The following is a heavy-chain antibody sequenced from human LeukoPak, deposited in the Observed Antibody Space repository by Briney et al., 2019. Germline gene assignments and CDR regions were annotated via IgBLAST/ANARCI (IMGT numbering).Heavy chain of an antibody. J-gene: IGHJ4*02. CDR2: IYYSGST. CDR1: GGSISSYY. CDR3: ARMLGYYDSSGYYNYFDY. D-gene: IGHD3-22*01. V-gene: IGHV4-59*01. Sequence: SETLSLTCTVSGGSISSYYWSWIRQPPGKGLEWIGYIYYSGSTNYNPSLKSRVTISVDTSKNQFSLKLSSVTAADTAVYYCARMLGYYDSSGYYNYFDYWGQGTLVTVSS.